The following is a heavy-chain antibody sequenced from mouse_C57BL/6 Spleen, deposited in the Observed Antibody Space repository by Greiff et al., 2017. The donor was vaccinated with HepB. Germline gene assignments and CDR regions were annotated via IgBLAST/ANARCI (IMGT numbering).Heavy chain of an antibody. V-gene: IGHV14-4*01. CDR3: TTRAFYYDYDGAWFAY. CDR1: GFNIKDDY. J-gene: IGHJ3*01. CDR2: IDPENGDT. Sequence: EVKLQQFGAELVRPGASVKLSCTASGFNIKDDYMHWVKQRPEQGLEWIGWIDPENGDTEYASKFQGKATITADTSSNTAYLQLSSLTSEDTAVYYCTTRAFYYDYDGAWFAYWGQGTLVTVSA. D-gene: IGHD2-4*01.